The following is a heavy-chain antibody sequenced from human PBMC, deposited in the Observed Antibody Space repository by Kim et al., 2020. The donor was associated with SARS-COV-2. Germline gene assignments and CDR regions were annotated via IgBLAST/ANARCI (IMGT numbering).Heavy chain of an antibody. CDR2: INTDGSYT. CDR1: GFSFSSHW. CDR3: ASFGFDWLSSL. V-gene: IGHV3-74*01. J-gene: IGHJ1*01. D-gene: IGHD3-9*01. Sequence: GGSLRLSCVASGFSFSSHWVHWVRQAPGKGLVWVSRINTDGSYTGYVDAVRGRFIMYRDNARNTLYLQMNSLRAEDTAVYYYASFGFDWLSSLWGQGTLVTVSS.